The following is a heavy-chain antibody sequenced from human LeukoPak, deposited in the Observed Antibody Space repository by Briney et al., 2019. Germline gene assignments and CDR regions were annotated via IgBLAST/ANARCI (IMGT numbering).Heavy chain of an antibody. CDR3: ARDRAVAGLLDY. D-gene: IGHD6-19*01. CDR1: GFTFSSHW. V-gene: IGHV3-7*01. J-gene: IGHJ4*02. Sequence: GGSLRLSCAASGFTFSSHWMTWVRQAPGKGLEWVANINQDGGEKYYVDSVKGRFTISRDNAKNSLYLQMNSLRAEDTAVYYCARDRAVAGLLDYWGQGTLVTVSS. CDR2: INQDGGEK.